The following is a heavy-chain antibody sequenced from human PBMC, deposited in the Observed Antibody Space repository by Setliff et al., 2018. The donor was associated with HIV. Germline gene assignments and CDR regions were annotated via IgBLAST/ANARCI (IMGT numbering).Heavy chain of an antibody. CDR3: AKAPYPQYYHYYMDV. J-gene: IGHJ6*03. V-gene: IGHV3-11*01. Sequence: GGSLRLSCAASGFTFSDDYMSWIRQIPGKGLEWVSYISGSGSVIFYADSVKGRFTISRDNAKNSLYLQMNSLRAEDTAVYYCAKAPYPQYYHYYMDVWGKGTTVTVSS. D-gene: IGHD3-16*01. CDR2: ISGSGSVI. CDR1: GFTFSDDY.